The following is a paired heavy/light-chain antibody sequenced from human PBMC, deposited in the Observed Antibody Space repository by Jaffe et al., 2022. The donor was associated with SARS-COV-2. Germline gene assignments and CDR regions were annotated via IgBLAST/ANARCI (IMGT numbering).Light chain of an antibody. V-gene: IGKV1-33*01. CDR2: DAS. CDR1: QDISNY. J-gene: IGKJ4*01. CDR3: QQYDNLPPE. Sequence: DIQMTQSPSSLSASVGDRVTITCQASQDISNYLNWYQQKPGKAPKLLIYDASNLETGVPSRFSGSGSGTDFTFTISSLQPEDIATYYCQQYDNLPPEFGGGTKVEIK.
Heavy chain of an antibody. CDR1: GYTFTSYG. V-gene: IGHV1-18*01. CDR2: ISAYNGNT. D-gene: IGHD6-19*01. J-gene: IGHJ4*02. CDR3: ARVPLGYSSGWYGQRRPYFDY. Sequence: QVQLVQSGAEVKKPGASVKVSCKASGYTFTSYGISWVRQAPGQGLEWMGWISAYNGNTNYAQKLQGRVTMTTDTSTSTAYMELRSLRSDDTAVYYCARVPLGYSSGWYGQRRPYFDYWGQGTLVTVSS.